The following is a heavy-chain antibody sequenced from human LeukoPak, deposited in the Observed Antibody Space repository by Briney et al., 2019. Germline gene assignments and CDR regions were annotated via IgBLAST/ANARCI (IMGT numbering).Heavy chain of an antibody. Sequence: PSETLSLTCTVSGGSISSRSYYWGWIRQPPGKGLEWIGSVYYSVSTYYNPSLKSRVTISVDTSKNQFSLKLSSVTAADTAVYYCARSGSGSGYLFDYWGQGTLVTVSS. V-gene: IGHV4-39*01. CDR2: VYYSVST. CDR3: ARSGSGSGYLFDY. D-gene: IGHD3-22*01. J-gene: IGHJ4*02. CDR1: GGSISSRSYY.